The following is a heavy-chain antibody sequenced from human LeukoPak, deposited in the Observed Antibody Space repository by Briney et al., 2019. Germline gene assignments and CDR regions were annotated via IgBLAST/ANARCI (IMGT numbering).Heavy chain of an antibody. CDR1: GFTFDEYA. J-gene: IGHJ4*02. Sequence: PGGSLRLSCAASGFTFDEYAMHSVRHTPGEGLEWVSGVGWISGAIASGDSVKGRFTISRDNAKNCLYLQMNSLRAQDMALYYCAKGYSYSYKYYFDYWGQGTLVTVSS. D-gene: IGHD5-18*01. CDR2: VGWISGAI. CDR3: AKGYSYSYKYYFDY. V-gene: IGHV3-9*03.